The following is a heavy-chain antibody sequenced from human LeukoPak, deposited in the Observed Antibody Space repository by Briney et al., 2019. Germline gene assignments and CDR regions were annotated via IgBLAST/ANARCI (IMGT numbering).Heavy chain of an antibody. CDR3: ARWQQQLDKGFDY. V-gene: IGHV3-21*01. CDR1: GFTFSSYS. CDR2: ISSSSSYI. Sequence: GGSLRLSCAASGFTFSSYSMNWVRQAPGKGLEWVSSISSSSSYIYYADSVKGRLTISRDNAKNSLYLQMNSLRAEDTAVYYCARWQQQLDKGFDYWGQGTLVTVSS. D-gene: IGHD6-13*01. J-gene: IGHJ4*02.